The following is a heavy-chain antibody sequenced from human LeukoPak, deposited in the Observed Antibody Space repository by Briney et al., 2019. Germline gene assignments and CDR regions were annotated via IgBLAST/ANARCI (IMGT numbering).Heavy chain of an antibody. J-gene: IGHJ6*03. D-gene: IGHD2-15*01. CDR1: GFTLSSYE. CDR3: AREKVAEVGAPYDYYFYYMDV. Sequence: GGSLRLSCAASGFTLSSYEMIWVRQAPGKGLEWVSYLSSRDSTIYNADSVKGRFTISRDNAKNSLYLQMDSLRAEDTAVYYCAREKVAEVGAPYDYYFYYMDVWGKGTTVTISS. CDR2: LSSRDSTI. V-gene: IGHV3-48*03.